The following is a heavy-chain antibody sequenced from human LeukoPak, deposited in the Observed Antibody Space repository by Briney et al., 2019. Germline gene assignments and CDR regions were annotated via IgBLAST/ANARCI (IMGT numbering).Heavy chain of an antibody. D-gene: IGHD7-27*01. Sequence: SETLSLTCAVYGGSFSGYYWSWIRQPPGKGLEWIGEINHSGSTNYNPSLKSRVTISVDTSKNQFSLKLSSVTAVDTAVYYCARTPTNWGGYYYYGMDVWGQGTTVTVSS. CDR1: GGSFSGYY. J-gene: IGHJ6*02. V-gene: IGHV4-34*01. CDR2: INHSGST. CDR3: ARTPTNWGGYYYYGMDV.